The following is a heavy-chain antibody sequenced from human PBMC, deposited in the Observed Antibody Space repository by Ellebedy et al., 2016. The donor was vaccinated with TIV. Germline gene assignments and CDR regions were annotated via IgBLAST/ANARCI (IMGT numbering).Heavy chain of an antibody. CDR3: ARRVRFLEWLLFDY. D-gene: IGHD3-3*01. CDR2: IYPGDSDT. Sequence: KVSXKGSRYSFTSYWIGWVRQMPGKGLEWMGIIYPGDSDTRYSPSFQGQVTISADKSISTAYLQWSSLKASDTAMYYCARRVRFLEWLLFDYWGQGTLVTVSS. J-gene: IGHJ4*02. CDR1: RYSFTSYW. V-gene: IGHV5-51*01.